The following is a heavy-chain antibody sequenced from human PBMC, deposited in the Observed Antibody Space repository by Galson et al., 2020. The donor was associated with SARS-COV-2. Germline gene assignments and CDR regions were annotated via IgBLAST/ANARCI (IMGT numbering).Heavy chain of an antibody. D-gene: IGHD5-18*01. J-gene: IGHJ6*02. CDR2: ISYDGSNK. Sequence: GGSLRLSSAASGFTFSSYAMHWVRQAPGKGLEWVAVISYDGSNKYYADSVKGRFTISRDNSKNTLYLQMNSLRAEDTAVYYCARDDTAMVIYHYYGMDVWGQGTTVTVSS. V-gene: IGHV3-30*01. CDR1: GFTFSSYA. CDR3: ARDDTAMVIYHYYGMDV.